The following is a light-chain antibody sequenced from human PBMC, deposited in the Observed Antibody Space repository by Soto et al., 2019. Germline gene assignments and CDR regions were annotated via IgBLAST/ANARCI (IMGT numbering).Light chain of an antibody. CDR1: LSVSIY. CDR2: DAS. J-gene: IGKJ5*01. CDR3: QQRSNWPPIT. V-gene: IGKV3-11*01. Sequence: EIVLTQSPATLSLSPGERATLSCRASLSVSIYLAWYQQKPGQAPRLLIYDASNRATGIPARFSGSGSGTDFTLTISSLEPEDFAVYYCQQRSNWPPITFGQGTRLEIK.